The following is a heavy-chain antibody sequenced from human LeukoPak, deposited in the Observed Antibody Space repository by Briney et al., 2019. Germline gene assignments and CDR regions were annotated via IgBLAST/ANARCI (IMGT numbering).Heavy chain of an antibody. V-gene: IGHV1-2*02. Sequence: ASVKVSCKASGYTFIGYYMHWVRQAPGQGLEWMGWINPNSGGTNYAQKFQGRVTMTRDTSISTAYMELNRLRSDDTAVYYCATFAGEHQAPFDYWGQGTLVTVSS. J-gene: IGHJ4*02. D-gene: IGHD1-26*01. CDR1: GYTFIGYY. CDR3: ATFAGEHQAPFDY. CDR2: INPNSGGT.